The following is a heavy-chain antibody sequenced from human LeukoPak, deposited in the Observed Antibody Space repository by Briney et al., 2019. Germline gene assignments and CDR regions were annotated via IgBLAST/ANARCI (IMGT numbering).Heavy chain of an antibody. CDR1: GFTFSSYA. CDR2: ISGSGGST. CDR3: AKVNPLLWFGKYYFDY. Sequence: GGSLRLSCAASGFTFSSYAMSWVRQAPGKGLEWVSAISGSGGSTYYADSVKGRFTISRDNSKNTLYLQMNSLRAEDTAVYYCAKVNPLLWFGKYYFDYWGQGTLVTVSS. V-gene: IGHV3-23*01. J-gene: IGHJ4*02. D-gene: IGHD3-10*01.